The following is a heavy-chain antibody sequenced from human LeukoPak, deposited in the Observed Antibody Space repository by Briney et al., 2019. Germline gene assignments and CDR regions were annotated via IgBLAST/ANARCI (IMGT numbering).Heavy chain of an antibody. V-gene: IGHV4-59*01. J-gene: IGHJ4*02. CDR1: GGSISSYY. D-gene: IGHD6-19*01. CDR2: INYSGRA. CDR3: ARDPHGHSSGWYYFDY. Sequence: LETLSLTCTVSGGSISSYYWSWIRQPSGKGLEWIGYINYSGRANYNPSLKSRVTISVDTSKNQFSLKLTSVTAADTAVYYCARDPHGHSSGWYYFDYWGQGTLVTVSS.